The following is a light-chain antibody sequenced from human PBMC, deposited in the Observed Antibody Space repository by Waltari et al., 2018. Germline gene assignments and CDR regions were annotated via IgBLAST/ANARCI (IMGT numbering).Light chain of an antibody. CDR1: SGHRSYA. J-gene: IGLJ2*01. Sequence: QLVLTQSPSASASLGASVKLTCTLSSGHRSYALAWPQQQPEKGPRYLMKLKSDGSHSKGDGIPDRFSGSSSGAERYLTISSLQSEDEADYYCQTWGTGIGVFGGGTKLTVL. V-gene: IGLV4-69*01. CDR2: LKSDGSH. CDR3: QTWGTGIGV.